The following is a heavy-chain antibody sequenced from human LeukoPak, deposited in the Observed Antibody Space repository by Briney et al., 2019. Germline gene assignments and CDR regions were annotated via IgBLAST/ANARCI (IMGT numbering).Heavy chain of an antibody. D-gene: IGHD3-22*01. CDR1: GYTLTTYD. V-gene: IGHV1-8*03. J-gene: IGHJ5*02. Sequence: ASVKVSCKTSGYTLTTYDINWVRQPTGQGLEWMGWMNPDSGNTGIAQKFRGRVSFTTNTSINTAYMELSSLKSEDTAIYYCARGVLKDYDSSGYYWFDPWGQGTLVTVSS. CDR3: ARGVLKDYDSSGYYWFDP. CDR2: MNPDSGNT.